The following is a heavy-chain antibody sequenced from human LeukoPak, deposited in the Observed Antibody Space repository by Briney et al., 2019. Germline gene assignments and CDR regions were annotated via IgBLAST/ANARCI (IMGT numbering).Heavy chain of an antibody. D-gene: IGHD3-22*01. CDR3: ARWGISYYDSSGYSFDY. CDR1: GYSISSGYY. Sequence: SETLSLTCTVSGYSISSGYYWGWIRQPPGKGLEWIGYIYYSGSTNYNPSLKSRVTISVDTSKNQFSLKLSSVTAADTAVYYCARWGISYYDSSGYSFDYWGQGTLVTVSS. J-gene: IGHJ4*02. V-gene: IGHV4-61*01. CDR2: IYYSGST.